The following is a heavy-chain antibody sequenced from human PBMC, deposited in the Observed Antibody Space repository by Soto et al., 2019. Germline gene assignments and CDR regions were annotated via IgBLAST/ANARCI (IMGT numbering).Heavy chain of an antibody. J-gene: IGHJ4*02. Sequence: SETLSLTCTVSGGSISSYYWNWIRQPPGKGLEWIGYIYYRGNTNYNPSLKSRVTISVDTSKNQFSLKLSSVTAADTAVYYCARQPGYYDILTGYSTYYFDYWCQGTPVT. CDR3: ARQPGYYDILTGYSTYYFDY. CDR2: IYYRGNT. D-gene: IGHD3-9*01. V-gene: IGHV4-59*08. CDR1: GGSISSYY.